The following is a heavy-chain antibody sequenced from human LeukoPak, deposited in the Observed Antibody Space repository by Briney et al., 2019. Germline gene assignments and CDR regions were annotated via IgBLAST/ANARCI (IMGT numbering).Heavy chain of an antibody. V-gene: IGHV1-46*01. D-gene: IGHD4-11*01. CDR2: INPSGGST. CDR3: ARDLLDYSNFRYFDY. Sequence: AASVTVSCTASGYTFTSYYMHWVRQAPGQGLEWMGIINPSGGSTSYAQKFQGRVTMTRDTSTSTVYMELSSLRSEDTAVYYCARDLLDYSNFRYFDYWGQGTLVTVSS. J-gene: IGHJ4*02. CDR1: GYTFTSYY.